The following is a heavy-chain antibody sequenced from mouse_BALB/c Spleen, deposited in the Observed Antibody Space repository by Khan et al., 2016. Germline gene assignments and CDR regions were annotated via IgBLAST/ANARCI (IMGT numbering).Heavy chain of an antibody. CDR1: GFTFSSYA. V-gene: IGHV5-6-5*01. D-gene: IGHD2-1*01. CDR2: ISSGGST. Sequence: EVQLQESGGGLVKPGGSLKLSCAASGFTFSSYAMSWVRQTPEKRLEWVASISSGGSTYYPDSVKGRFTISRDNARKILNLQMSSLRSEDTAMYYCAREDYGNYGDYFDYWGQGTTLTVSS. J-gene: IGHJ2*01. CDR3: AREDYGNYGDYFDY.